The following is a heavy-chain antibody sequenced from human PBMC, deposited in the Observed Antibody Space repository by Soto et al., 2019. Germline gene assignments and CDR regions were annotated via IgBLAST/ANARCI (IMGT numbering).Heavy chain of an antibody. D-gene: IGHD2-2*01. CDR3: ARVPDR. V-gene: IGHV4-30-2*01. CDR2: IYHSGST. J-gene: IGHJ5*02. Sequence: SETLSLTCAVSGYSISSGNSWSWIRQPPGKGLEWIGYIYHSGSTYYNPSLKSRVTISVDRSKNQFSLKLSSVTAADTAVYYCARVPDRWGQGTLVTVSS. CDR1: GYSISSGNS.